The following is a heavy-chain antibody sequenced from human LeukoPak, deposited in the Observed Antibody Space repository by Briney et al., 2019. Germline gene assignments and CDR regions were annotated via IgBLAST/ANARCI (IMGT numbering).Heavy chain of an antibody. CDR1: GFSVSSNY. V-gene: IGHV3-53*01. Sequence: GGSLRLSCAVSGFSVSSNYMSWVRQAPGKGLEWVSVIYSGGSAYYADSVKGRFTISRDNSKNALYLQMNGLRAEDTAVYYCARGAAVAGRGDTFDIWGQGTMVTVSS. CDR2: IYSGGSA. J-gene: IGHJ3*02. CDR3: ARGAAVAGRGDTFDI. D-gene: IGHD6-19*01.